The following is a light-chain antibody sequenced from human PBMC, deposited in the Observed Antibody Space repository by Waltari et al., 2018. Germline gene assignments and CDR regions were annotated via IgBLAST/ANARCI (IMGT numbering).Light chain of an antibody. V-gene: IGLV1-44*01. CDR2: GDN. J-gene: IGLJ2*01. Sequence: QSVLTQPPSASGTPGQRVTISCSGRSPNIGSNPVNWYQQLPGTAPSLLIYGDNRRPSGVPDRFSGSKSGTSASLAISGLKSEDEVDFYCAVWDNSLNGVVFGGGTKLTVL. CDR3: AVWDNSLNGVV. CDR1: SPNIGSNP.